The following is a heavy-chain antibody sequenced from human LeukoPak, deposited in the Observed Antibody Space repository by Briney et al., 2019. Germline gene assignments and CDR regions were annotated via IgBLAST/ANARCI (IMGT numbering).Heavy chain of an antibody. CDR2: INPNSGGT. V-gene: IGHV1-2*02. J-gene: IGHJ5*02. Sequence: ASVKVSCKASGYTFTGYYMHWVRQAPGQGLEWMGWINPNSGGTNYAQKFQGRVTTTRDTSISTAYMELSRLRSDDTAVYYCARAKVQLLWFGDAFDPLGQGTLVTVSS. D-gene: IGHD3-10*01. CDR3: ARAKVQLLWFGDAFDP. CDR1: GYTFTGYY.